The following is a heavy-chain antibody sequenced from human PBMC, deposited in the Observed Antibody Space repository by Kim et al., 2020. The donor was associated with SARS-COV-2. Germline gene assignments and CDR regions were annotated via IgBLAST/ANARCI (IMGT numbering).Heavy chain of an antibody. Sequence: GGSLRLSCAASGFTFSSYSMNWVRQAPGKGLEWVSSISSSSSYIYYADSVKGRFTISRDNAKNSLYLQMNSLRAEDTAVYYCAREGMGSTSSFFDYWGQGTLVTVSS. J-gene: IGHJ4*02. V-gene: IGHV3-21*04. D-gene: IGHD2-2*01. CDR2: ISSSSSYI. CDR1: GFTFSSYS. CDR3: AREGMGSTSSFFDY.